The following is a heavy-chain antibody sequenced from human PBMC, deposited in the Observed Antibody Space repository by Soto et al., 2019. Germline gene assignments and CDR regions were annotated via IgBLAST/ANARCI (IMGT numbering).Heavy chain of an antibody. CDR3: SRPWGDYGALRTFDY. CDR1: GGSISGTTYY. D-gene: IGHD4-17*01. J-gene: IGHJ4*02. CDR2: IYYSGST. V-gene: IGHV4-39*01. Sequence: QLQLQESGPGLVKPSETLSLTCTVSGGSISGTTYYWGWIRQPPGKGLEWIGSIYYSGSTYYNPSLKSRVTMYVDTSKNQFSLKLSSVTAAYPAVYCCSRPWGDYGALRTFDYWGQGTLVTVSS.